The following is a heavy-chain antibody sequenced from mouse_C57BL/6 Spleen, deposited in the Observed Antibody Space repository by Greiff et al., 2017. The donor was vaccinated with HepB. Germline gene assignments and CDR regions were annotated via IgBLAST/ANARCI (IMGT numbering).Heavy chain of an antibody. V-gene: IGHV10-3*01. Sequence: EVMLVESGGGLVQPKGSLKLSCAASGFTFNTYAMHWVRQAPGKGLEWVARIRSKSSNYATYYADSVKDRFTISRDDSQSMLYLQMNNLKTEDTAMYYCVRDQGNYYGSSLGYWGQGTTLTVSS. D-gene: IGHD1-1*01. CDR2: IRSKSSNYAT. J-gene: IGHJ2*01. CDR3: VRDQGNYYGSSLGY. CDR1: GFTFNTYA.